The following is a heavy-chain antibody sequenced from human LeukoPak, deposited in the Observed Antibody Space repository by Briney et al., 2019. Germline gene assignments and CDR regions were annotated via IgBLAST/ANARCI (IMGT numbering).Heavy chain of an antibody. CDR2: IDPSSGNT. V-gene: IGHV1-46*01. J-gene: IGHJ4*02. CDR3: ATYPGPTIQGSFDY. Sequence: GASVKVSCTASGYALTNYYMSWVRQAPGQGPEWMGAIDPSSGNTQFAPKFEGRVTVTTDTSTSTVYMEMSSLRSDDTAMYYCATYPGPTIQGSFDYWGQGTLVTVSS. D-gene: IGHD5-18*01. CDR1: GYALTNYY.